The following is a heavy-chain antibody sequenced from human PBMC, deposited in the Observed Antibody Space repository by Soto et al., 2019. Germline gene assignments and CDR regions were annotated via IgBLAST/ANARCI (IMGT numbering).Heavy chain of an antibody. CDR2: IYSNGDT. J-gene: IGHJ6*02. CDR1: GASISCYY. CDR3: ERRGGSSSGYYYYAMDV. D-gene: IGHD6-6*01. Sequence: SETLSLTCTVSGASISCYYWSWIRQHPGKGLEWIGYIYSNGDTYYNPSLKSRVTISVDTSKNQFSLNLTSVTAADTAVYYCERRGGSSSGYYYYAMDVWGQGTTVTVSS. V-gene: IGHV4-59*06.